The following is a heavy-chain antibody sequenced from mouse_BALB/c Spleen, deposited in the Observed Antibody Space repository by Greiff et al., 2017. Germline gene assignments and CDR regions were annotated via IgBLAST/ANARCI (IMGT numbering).Heavy chain of an antibody. CDR1: GFTFSSFG. CDR3: ANGPFAY. Sequence: DVHLVESGGGLVQPGGSRKLSCAASGFTFSSFGMHWVRQAPEKGLEWVAYISSGSSTIYYADTVKGRFTISRDNPKNTLFLQMTSLRSEDTAMYYCANGPFAYWGQGTLVTVSA. CDR2: ISSGSSTI. V-gene: IGHV5-17*02. D-gene: IGHD1-2*01. J-gene: IGHJ3*01.